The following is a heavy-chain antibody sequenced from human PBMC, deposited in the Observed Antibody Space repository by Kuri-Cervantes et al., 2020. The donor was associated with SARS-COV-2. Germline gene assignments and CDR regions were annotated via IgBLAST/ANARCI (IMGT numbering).Heavy chain of an antibody. D-gene: IGHD6-6*01. CDR3: ARHIAARSPFDY. CDR1: GGSISSGDYY. Sequence: LRLSCTVSGGSISSGDYYWSWIRQPPGKGLEWIGYIYYSGSTYYNPSLKSRVTISVDTSKNQFSLKLSSVTAADTAVYYCARHIAARSPFDYWGQGTLVTVSS. V-gene: IGHV4-30-4*08. J-gene: IGHJ4*02. CDR2: IYYSGST.